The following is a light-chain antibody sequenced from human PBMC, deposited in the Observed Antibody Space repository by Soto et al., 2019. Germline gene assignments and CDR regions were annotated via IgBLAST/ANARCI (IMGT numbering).Light chain of an antibody. CDR3: QQYNNWPYT. V-gene: IGKV3-15*01. CDR1: QSVSSN. Sequence: EILMTQSPATLAVSPGARAALSCRASQSVSSNFAWYQQKPGQAPRLLIYGASSRATGTPARFSGSGPGTEFTLTISSLQSEDFAVYYCQQYNNWPYTFGLGTKLEMK. J-gene: IGKJ2*01. CDR2: GAS.